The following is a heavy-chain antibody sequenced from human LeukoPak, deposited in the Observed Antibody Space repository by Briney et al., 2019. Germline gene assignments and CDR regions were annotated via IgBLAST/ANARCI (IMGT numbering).Heavy chain of an antibody. CDR1: GGSISSGGYP. CDR2: IYHSGST. V-gene: IGHV4-30-2*01. CDR3: AREDGYKGFYFDY. D-gene: IGHD5-12*01. Sequence: SQTLSLTCAVSGGSISSGGYPWSWIRQPPGKGLEWIGYIYHSGSTYYNPSLKSRVTISVDRSKNQFSLKLSSVTAADTAVYYCAREDGYKGFYFDYWGQGTLVTVSS. J-gene: IGHJ4*02.